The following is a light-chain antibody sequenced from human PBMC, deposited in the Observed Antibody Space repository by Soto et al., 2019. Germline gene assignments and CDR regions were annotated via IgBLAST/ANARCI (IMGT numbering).Light chain of an antibody. CDR2: GAS. CDR3: QQYYSSPYS. V-gene: IGKV4-1*01. J-gene: IGKJ2*01. Sequence: DIVMTQSPDSLALSLGERATINCRSSQSVLTSPNNRNYFAWYQQKPGQPPKLLVSGASIRESGVPDRFSGSGSVTDFTLTISSLQAEDVAVYYCQQYYSSPYSFGQGTKLEIK. CDR1: QSVLTSPNNRNY.